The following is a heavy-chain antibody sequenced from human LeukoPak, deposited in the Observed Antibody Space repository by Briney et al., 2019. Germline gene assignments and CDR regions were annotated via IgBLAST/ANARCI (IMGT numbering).Heavy chain of an antibody. CDR2: IIPIFGTA. J-gene: IGHJ4*02. V-gene: IGHV1-69*13. Sequence: GASVKVSCKASGGTFSSYAISWVRQAPGQGLEWMGRIIPIFGTANYAQKFQGRVTITADESTSTAYMELSSLRSEDTAVYYCARKRDVWFGELLYYWGQGTLVTVSS. D-gene: IGHD3-10*01. CDR3: ARKRDVWFGELLYY. CDR1: GGTFSSYA.